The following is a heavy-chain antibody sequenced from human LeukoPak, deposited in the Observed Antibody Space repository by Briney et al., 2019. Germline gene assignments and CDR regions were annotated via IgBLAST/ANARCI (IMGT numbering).Heavy chain of an antibody. CDR2: ISDSGSTI. D-gene: IGHD3-10*01. V-gene: IGHV3-11*01. CDR1: EFVFSDYY. J-gene: IGHJ4*02. CDR3: AREMEGDYGSGTFFDL. Sequence: GGSLRLSWAASEFVFSDYYMSWIRQAPGKGLEWVSYISDSGSTIYYADSVKGRFTISRDNVKNSLYLQMNGLRAEDTAVYYCAREMEGDYGSGTFFDLWGQGNMVTVSS.